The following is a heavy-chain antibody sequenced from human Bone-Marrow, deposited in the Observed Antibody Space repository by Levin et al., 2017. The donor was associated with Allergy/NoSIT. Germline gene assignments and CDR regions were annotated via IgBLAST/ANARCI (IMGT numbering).Heavy chain of an antibody. CDR2: IYYSGSA. D-gene: IGHD3-16*01. V-gene: IGHV4-59*01. Sequence: SETLSLTCTVFGGSISGDYWTWIRQSPGKGLEWIGYIYYSGSANYNPSLKSRVTLSIDTSKNQFSLKLRSVSAADTAVYYCARRRDSYADNWLDPWGQGILVTVSS. CDR1: GGSISGDY. CDR3: ARRRDSYADNWLDP. J-gene: IGHJ5*02.